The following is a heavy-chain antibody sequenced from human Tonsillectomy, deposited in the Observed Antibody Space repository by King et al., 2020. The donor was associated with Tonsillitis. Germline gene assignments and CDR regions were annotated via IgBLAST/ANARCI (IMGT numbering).Heavy chain of an antibody. CDR3: AKVGIRSSTSGYHVDY. V-gene: IGHV3-23*04. CDR2: ISGSGDST. CDR1: GFTFNRNA. J-gene: IGHJ4*02. D-gene: IGHD2-2*01. Sequence: EVQLVESGGGLVPPGGSLRLSCAASGFTFNRNAMRWVRQAPGKGLEWVSAISGSGDSTYYADSVRGRFTISRDNSKNTLYLQMSSLRAEDTAIYYCAKVGIRSSTSGYHVDYWGQGTLVAVSS.